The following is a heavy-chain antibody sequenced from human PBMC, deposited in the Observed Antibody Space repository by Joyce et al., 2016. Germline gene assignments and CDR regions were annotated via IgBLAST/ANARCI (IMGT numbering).Heavy chain of an antibody. D-gene: IGHD3-22*01. CDR1: GFSFSSHA. CDR2: ISSDGSNT. CDR3: ARDRDSSDLGSSWFDP. J-gene: IGHJ5*02. V-gene: IGHV3-30-3*01. Sequence: QVQLVESGGGVVQPGRSLRFSCAVSGFSFSSHAMHWVRQAPGKGLGWVALISSDGSNTYYADSVKGRFTISRDNSKNTLWLQMNSLRVEDTAVYYCARDRDSSDLGSSWFDPWGQGSLVIVSS.